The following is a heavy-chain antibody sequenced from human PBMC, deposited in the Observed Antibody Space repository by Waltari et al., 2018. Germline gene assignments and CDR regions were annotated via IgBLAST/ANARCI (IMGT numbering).Heavy chain of an antibody. CDR2: STPILGIT. CDR3: ARGGDGHDYIWGTHAFDI. CDR1: GGTLVSYA. D-gene: IGHD3-16*01. V-gene: IGHV1-69*04. J-gene: IGHJ3*02. Sequence: QVQLVQSGAEVKKPGSSVKVSCKSSGGTLVSYALSWVRQAPGQGLEWMGSSTPILGITNHAPQFQGRVSITADTSTGTVYMELASLRSEDTAMYFCARGGDGHDYIWGTHAFDIWGQGTMVTVSS.